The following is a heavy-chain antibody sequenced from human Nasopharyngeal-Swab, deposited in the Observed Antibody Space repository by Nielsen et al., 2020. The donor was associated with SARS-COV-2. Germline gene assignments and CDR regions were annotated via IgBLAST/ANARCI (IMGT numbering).Heavy chain of an antibody. CDR1: GGSISGYY. CDR3: ARHGAYYYGSGNVDY. Sequence: SETLSLTCSVSGGSISGYYWSWIRQLPGKGLEWIAYIHSSGSANYNPSLKSRVTISVDTSKNQFSLRVTSVTAADTAVYYCARHGAYYYGSGNVDYWGQGTLVTVSS. D-gene: IGHD3-10*01. V-gene: IGHV4-59*08. J-gene: IGHJ4*02. CDR2: IHSSGSA.